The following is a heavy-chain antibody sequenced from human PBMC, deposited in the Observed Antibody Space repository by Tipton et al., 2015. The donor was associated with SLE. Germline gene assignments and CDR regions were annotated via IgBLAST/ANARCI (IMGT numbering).Heavy chain of an antibody. J-gene: IGHJ4*02. CDR1: GFTFSSYG. CDR2: IWYDGSNK. D-gene: IGHD6-13*01. Sequence: SLRLSCAASGFTFSSYGMHWVRQAPGKGLEWVAVIWYDGSNKYYADSVKGRFTISRDNSKNTLYLQMNSLRAEDTAVYYCAREEGIAAAVLDYWGQGTLVTVSS. V-gene: IGHV3-33*01. CDR3: AREEGIAAAVLDY.